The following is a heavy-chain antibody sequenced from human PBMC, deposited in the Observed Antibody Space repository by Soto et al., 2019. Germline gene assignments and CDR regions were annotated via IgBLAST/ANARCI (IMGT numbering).Heavy chain of an antibody. CDR1: GFNFDNYG. Sequence: GGSMRLSCQASGFNFDNYGMHWVRQAPGKGLEWVAVITYDGSFQYYADSVKGRFTISRDNSKNTLSLHLSTLKPEDTAVYHCAKDRVGGTFYTPLAFWGQGTLVTVSS. V-gene: IGHV3-30*18. CDR3: AKDRVGGTFYTPLAF. J-gene: IGHJ4*02. D-gene: IGHD1-7*01. CDR2: ITYDGSFQ.